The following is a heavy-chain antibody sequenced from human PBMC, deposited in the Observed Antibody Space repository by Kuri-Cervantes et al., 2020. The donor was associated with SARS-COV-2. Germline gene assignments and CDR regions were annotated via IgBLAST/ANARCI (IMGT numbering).Heavy chain of an antibody. V-gene: IGHV3-73*01. CDR1: GFLFSAPA. CDR3: TTLIDY. CDR2: VRGKANNYAT. J-gene: IGHJ4*02. Sequence: GESLKISCEVSGFLFSAPAIDWVRQASGKGPEWVGRVRGKANNYATAYAASVKGRFTISRDDSKNMAYLQMNSLKTEDTVVYYCTTLIDYWGQGALVTVSS.